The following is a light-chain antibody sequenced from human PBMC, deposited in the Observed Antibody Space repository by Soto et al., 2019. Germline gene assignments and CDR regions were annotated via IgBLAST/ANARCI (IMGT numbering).Light chain of an antibody. J-gene: IGKJ1*01. V-gene: IGKV1-5*03. CDR3: QRYNSYRT. CDR1: QTIGIY. CDR2: KAS. Sequence: DIQMTQSPSTLSASVGDRVTITCRASQTIGIYLNWYQQRPGKAPKLLVYKASSLESGVPSRFSGSGSGTEFTLTISSLQPDDFATYYCQRYNSYRTFGQGTKVDIK.